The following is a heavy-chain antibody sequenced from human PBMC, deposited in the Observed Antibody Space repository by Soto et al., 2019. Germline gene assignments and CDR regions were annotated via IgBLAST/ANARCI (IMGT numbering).Heavy chain of an antibody. CDR3: ARPSGPKPYYFDY. D-gene: IGHD6-19*01. CDR2: ISYDGSNK. CDR1: GFTFSSYA. J-gene: IGHJ4*02. V-gene: IGHV3-30-3*01. Sequence: GGSLRLSCAASGFTFSSYAMHWFRQAPGKGLEWVAVISYDGSNKYYADSVKGRFTISRDNSKNTLYLQMNSLRAEDTAVYYCARPSGPKPYYFDYWGQGTLVTSPQ.